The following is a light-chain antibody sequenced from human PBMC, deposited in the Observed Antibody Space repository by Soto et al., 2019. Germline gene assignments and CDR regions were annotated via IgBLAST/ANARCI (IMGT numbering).Light chain of an antibody. CDR1: QSVSSSN. V-gene: IGKV3-20*01. Sequence: VLTPSPRPLSLSPVQRATPSCRPSQSVSSSNLAWYQQKRGQSPRVIIYGGYTRAAGIPDRFSGSGSGPDFTLTISRLEPEDFAVYFCQHYGDSPWTFGQGTKVDIK. J-gene: IGKJ1*01. CDR3: QHYGDSPWT. CDR2: GGY.